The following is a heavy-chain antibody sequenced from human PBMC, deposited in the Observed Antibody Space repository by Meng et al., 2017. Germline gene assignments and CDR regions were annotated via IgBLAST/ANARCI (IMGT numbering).Heavy chain of an antibody. J-gene: IGHJ4*02. V-gene: IGHV4-34*01. CDR2: INHSGST. CDR1: GGSFSGYY. D-gene: IGHD6-6*01. CDR3: ARRGIAARPFYY. Sequence: QLQQWGAGLLKPSETLSLTRAVYGGSFSGYYWSWIRQPPGKGLEWIGEINHSGSTNYNPSLKSRVTISVDTSKNQFSLKLSSVTAADTAVYYCARRGIAARPFYYWGQGTLVTVSS.